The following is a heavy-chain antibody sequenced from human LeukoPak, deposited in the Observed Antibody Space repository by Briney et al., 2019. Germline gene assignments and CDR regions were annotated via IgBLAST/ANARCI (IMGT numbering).Heavy chain of an antibody. CDR3: ARESDLSNCDRTDY. V-gene: IGHV4-61*02. J-gene: IGHJ4*02. CDR2: IYTSGST. D-gene: IGHD7-27*01. Sequence: SETLSLTCTVSGGSISSGNYYWSWIRQPAGKGLEWIGRIYTSGSTSYNPTLKSRVTISADTSKNQLSLKLTSVTAADTAVYYCARESDLSNCDRTDYWGQGTLVTVSS. CDR1: GGSISSGNYY.